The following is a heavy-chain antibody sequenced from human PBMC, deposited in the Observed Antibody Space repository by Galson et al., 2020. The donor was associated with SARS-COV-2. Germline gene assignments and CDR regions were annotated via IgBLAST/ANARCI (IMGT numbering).Heavy chain of an antibody. J-gene: IGHJ3*01. CDR3: AHASWYCGSPICGPRLRYGV. V-gene: IGHV2-5*02. Sequence: SGPKLVKPTQTLKLTCTFPGFSLRTSGVGVGWIRQPPGEALEWLALIYWDDAKRYRPSLKSRVTITKDTSKNKVVLTMTNMDPMDTATYYWAHASWYCGSPICGPRLRYGVWCQWTMVTVSA. CDR1: GFSLRTSGVG. D-gene: IGHD2-2*01. CDR2: IYWDDAK.